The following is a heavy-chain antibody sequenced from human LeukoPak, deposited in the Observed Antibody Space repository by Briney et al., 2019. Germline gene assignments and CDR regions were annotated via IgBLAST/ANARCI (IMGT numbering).Heavy chain of an antibody. V-gene: IGHV3-23*01. CDR1: GFTVSSSY. CDR3: AKEDGYSYGIDC. D-gene: IGHD5-18*01. J-gene: IGHJ4*02. Sequence: GGSLRLSCAASGFTVSSSYMNWVPQAPGMGQEWVSTIIRSGVSTYYADSVKGRFTISRDNSKNTLYLQMDSLRAEDTAVYYCAKEDGYSYGIDCWGQGTLVTVSS. CDR2: IIRSGVST.